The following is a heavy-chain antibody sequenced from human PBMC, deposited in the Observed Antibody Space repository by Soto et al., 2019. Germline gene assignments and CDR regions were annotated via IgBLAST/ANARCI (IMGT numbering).Heavy chain of an antibody. CDR3: ARDWDIVILSVPIPNYNYGMDV. D-gene: IGHD2-15*01. Sequence: GGSLRLSCEGSGFTFSAYAMNWVRQAPGKGLEWASYISSRSDTLYYADSVKGRFTISRDNAKNSVYLQVNNLRDEDTAVYYCARDWDIVILSVPIPNYNYGMDVWGQGTTVTVYS. V-gene: IGHV3-48*02. J-gene: IGHJ6*02. CDR1: GFTFSAYA. CDR2: ISSRSDTL.